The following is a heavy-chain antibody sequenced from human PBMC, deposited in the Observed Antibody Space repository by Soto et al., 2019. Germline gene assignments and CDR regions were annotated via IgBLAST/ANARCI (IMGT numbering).Heavy chain of an antibody. CDR2: IIPILGIA. Sequence: ASVKVSCKASGGTFSSYAISWVRQAPGQGLEWMGGIIPILGIANYAQKFQVRVTITADKSTSTTYMELSSLRSEDTAVYYCARGSTVTTRYYYGMDVWGQGTTVTVSS. D-gene: IGHD4-4*01. CDR1: GGTFSSYA. V-gene: IGHV1-69*10. J-gene: IGHJ6*02. CDR3: ARGSTVTTRYYYGMDV.